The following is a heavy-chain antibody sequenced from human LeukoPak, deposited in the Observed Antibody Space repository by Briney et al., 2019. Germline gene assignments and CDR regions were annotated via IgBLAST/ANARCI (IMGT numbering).Heavy chain of an antibody. D-gene: IGHD3-10*01. Sequence: GGSLRLSCAASGFTFSNAWMSWVRQAPGKGLEWVGRIKSKTDGGTTDYAAPVKGRFTISRDDSKNTLYLQMNSLKTEDTAVYYCTTDRFFPAGNWFDPWGQGTLVTVSS. CDR2: IKSKTDGGTT. V-gene: IGHV3-15*01. CDR1: GFTFSNAW. CDR3: TTDRFFPAGNWFDP. J-gene: IGHJ5*02.